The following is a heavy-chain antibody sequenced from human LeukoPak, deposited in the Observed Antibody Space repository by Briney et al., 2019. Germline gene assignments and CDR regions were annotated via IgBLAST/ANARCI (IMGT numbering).Heavy chain of an antibody. Sequence: GGSLRLSCAASGLTFSSYAMSWVRQAPGKGLEWVSAISGSGGSTYYADSVKGRFTISRDNSKNTLYLQMNSLRAEDTAVYYCAKDGYSSGWYSPTGHYFDYWGQGTLVTVSS. CDR1: GLTFSSYA. V-gene: IGHV3-23*01. D-gene: IGHD6-19*01. CDR3: AKDGYSSGWYSPTGHYFDY. J-gene: IGHJ4*02. CDR2: ISGSGGST.